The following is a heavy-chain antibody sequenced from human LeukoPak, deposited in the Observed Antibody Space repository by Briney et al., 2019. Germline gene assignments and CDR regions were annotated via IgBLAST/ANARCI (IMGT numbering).Heavy chain of an antibody. J-gene: IGHJ4*02. CDR1: GGSFSGYY. Sequence: PSETLSLTCAVYGGSFSGYYWSWIRQPPGKGLEWIGEINHSGSTNYNPSLKSRVTISVDTSKNQFSLKLSSVTAADTAVYYCARGSSSWYEDYWGQGTLVTVSS. CDR2: INHSGST. CDR3: ARGSSSWYEDY. V-gene: IGHV4-34*01. D-gene: IGHD6-13*01.